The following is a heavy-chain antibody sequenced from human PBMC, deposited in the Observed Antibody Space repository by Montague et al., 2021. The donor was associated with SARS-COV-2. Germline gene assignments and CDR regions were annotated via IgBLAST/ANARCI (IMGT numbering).Heavy chain of an antibody. D-gene: IGHD6-19*01. CDR3: AKGGDLMAGLAGS. Sequence: SLRLSCAASGFSFGDSYMTWIRQGPRKGLEWVSFINPSSTDIKYADSLRGRFTIFRDNTKNVVYLEMHDLRAEDTAMYYCAKGGDLMAGLAGSWGQGTLVTVSS. V-gene: IGHV3-11*05. CDR2: INPSSTDI. CDR1: GFSFGDSY. J-gene: IGHJ5*02.